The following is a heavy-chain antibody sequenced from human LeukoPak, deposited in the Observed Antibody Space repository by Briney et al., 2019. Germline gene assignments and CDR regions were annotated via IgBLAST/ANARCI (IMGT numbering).Heavy chain of an antibody. V-gene: IGHV4-34*01. D-gene: IGHD3-22*01. CDR2: INHSGST. CDR1: GGSFSGYY. Sequence: ASETLSLTCAVYGGSFSGYYWSWIRQPPGKGLEWIGEINHSGSTNYNPSLKSRVTISVDTSKNQFSLKLNSVTAADTAVYYCAKSNGYGLVDIWGQGTMVTVSS. J-gene: IGHJ3*02. CDR3: AKSNGYGLVDI.